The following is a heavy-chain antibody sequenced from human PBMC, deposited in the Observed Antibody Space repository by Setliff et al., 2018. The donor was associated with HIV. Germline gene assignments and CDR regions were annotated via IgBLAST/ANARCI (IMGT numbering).Heavy chain of an antibody. CDR2: IYNRGRT. J-gene: IGHJ4*02. CDR1: GGSIMSDGYY. Sequence: PSETLSLTCTVSGGSIMSDGYYWNWIRQHPGKGLEWIGYIYNRGRTYYNPSLKSRVTTSVDTSQNQFSLKLSSVTVADTAIYYCSVMFFYGSGSKSNFDYWGKGTLVTVSS. D-gene: IGHD3-10*01. V-gene: IGHV4-31*03. CDR3: SVMFFYGSGSKSNFDY.